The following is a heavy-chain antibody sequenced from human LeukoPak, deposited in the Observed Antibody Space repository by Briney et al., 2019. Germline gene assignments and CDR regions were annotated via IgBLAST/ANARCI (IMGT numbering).Heavy chain of an antibody. D-gene: IGHD6-19*01. CDR1: GFTFSSYG. CDR3: ARERVAGILFDY. V-gene: IGHV3-33*08. J-gene: IGHJ4*02. Sequence: GGSLRLSCAASGFTFSSYGMHWVRQAPGKGLEWVAVIWYGGSNKYYADSVKSRFTISRDNSKNTLYLQMNSLRAEDTAVYYCARERVAGILFDYWGQGTLVTVSS. CDR2: IWYGGSNK.